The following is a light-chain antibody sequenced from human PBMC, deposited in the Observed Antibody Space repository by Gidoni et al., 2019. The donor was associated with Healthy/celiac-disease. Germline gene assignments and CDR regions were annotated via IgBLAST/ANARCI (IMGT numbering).Light chain of an antibody. CDR3: HQYYSSPLT. J-gene: IGKJ4*01. Sequence: DIVMTQSPDSLAVSLGERANTNCKSSQSVLYSSNNKNYLSWYEQKPGQPPKLLIYWASPRESGVPYRFSGSGSGSAFTLTFRRLQALDVSVYYCHQYYSSPLTFGGGTKVEIK. CDR1: QSVLYSSNNKNY. V-gene: IGKV4-1*01. CDR2: WAS.